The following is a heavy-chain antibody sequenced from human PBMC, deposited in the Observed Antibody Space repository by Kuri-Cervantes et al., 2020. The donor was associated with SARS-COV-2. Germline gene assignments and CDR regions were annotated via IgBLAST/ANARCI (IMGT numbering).Heavy chain of an antibody. Sequence: SETLSLTCTVSGGSISNSRYYWGWIRQPPGKGLEWFGSIFYSGSTYYDPSLKSRVTISLDPSKNQFSLKLSSVTAADTAVYYCARSYCGGDCYSFYYYYYGMDVWGQGTTVTVSS. CDR2: IFYSGST. V-gene: IGHV4-39*01. J-gene: IGHJ6*02. CDR1: GGSISNSRYY. D-gene: IGHD2-21*02. CDR3: ARSYCGGDCYSFYYYYYGMDV.